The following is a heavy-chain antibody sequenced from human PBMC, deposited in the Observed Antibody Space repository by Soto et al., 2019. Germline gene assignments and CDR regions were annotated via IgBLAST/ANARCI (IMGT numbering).Heavy chain of an antibody. D-gene: IGHD3-9*01. CDR3: AKDRHRDGIWTFDY. CDR2: INGGGGTT. V-gene: IGHV3-23*01. CDR1: GFSFSGYT. J-gene: IGHJ4*02. Sequence: EVQLLESGGHLIQPGESLRLSCAASGFSFSGYTMNWVRQAQGKGLEWISGINGGGGTTYYADSVKGRFTISREDSKNILYLQMNSPRAEDTDIYYCAKDRHRDGIWTFDYWGRGTLVTVSS.